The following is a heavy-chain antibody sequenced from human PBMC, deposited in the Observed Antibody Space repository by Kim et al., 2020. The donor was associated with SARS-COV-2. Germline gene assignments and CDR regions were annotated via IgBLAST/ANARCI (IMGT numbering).Heavy chain of an antibody. Sequence: ASVKVSCKASGYTFTSYAISWVRQVPGQGLEWMGWISGYNGNINYAQKLQGRVSMTTDTSTSTAYMELRSLRSDDTAVYYCARVNIVATIRVWIDFWGQG. CDR3: ARVNIVATIRVWIDF. CDR2: ISGYNGNI. CDR1: GYTFTSYA. J-gene: IGHJ4*02. V-gene: IGHV1-18*01. D-gene: IGHD5-12*01.